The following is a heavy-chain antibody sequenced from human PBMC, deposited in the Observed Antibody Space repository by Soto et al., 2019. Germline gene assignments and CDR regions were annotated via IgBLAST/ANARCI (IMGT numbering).Heavy chain of an antibody. V-gene: IGHV3-53*01. CDR2: IYYSGNT. CDR3: GSGVDTAKVGY. Sequence: VQLVESGGGLIQPGGSLRLSCAASGFTVSSNHMTWVRQAPGRGPEWVSTIYYSGNTYYTDSVKGRLTISRDNSKNTLYLQISSLRAEETAVYYCGSGVDTAKVGYWGQGTRVTVSS. CDR1: GFTVSSNH. D-gene: IGHD5-18*01. J-gene: IGHJ4*02.